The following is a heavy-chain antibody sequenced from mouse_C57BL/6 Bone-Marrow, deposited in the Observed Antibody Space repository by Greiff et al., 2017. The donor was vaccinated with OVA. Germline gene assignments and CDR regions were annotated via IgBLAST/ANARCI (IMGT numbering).Heavy chain of an antibody. CDR2: INPNNGGT. V-gene: IGHV1-26*01. D-gene: IGHD2-12*01. J-gene: IGHJ1*03. CDR3: ARAYDWYFDV. CDR1: GYTFTDYY. Sequence: VQLQQSGPELVKPGASVKISCKASGYTFTDYYMNWVKQSHGKSLEWIGDINPNNGGTSYNQKFKGKATLTVDKSSSTAYMELRSLTSEDSAVYYCARAYDWYFDVSGTGTTVTVSS.